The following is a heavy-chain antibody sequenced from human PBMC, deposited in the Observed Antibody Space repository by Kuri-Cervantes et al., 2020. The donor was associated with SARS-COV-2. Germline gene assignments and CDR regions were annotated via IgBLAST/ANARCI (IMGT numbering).Heavy chain of an antibody. CDR3: ARGLGDDSRGYFYGMDV. D-gene: IGHD3-22*01. CDR1: GYTFTGYY. CDR2: IVVGSGNT. Sequence: SVKVSCKASGYTFTGYYMHWVRQARGQRLEWIGWIVVGSGNTNYAQKFQERVTITRDMSTSTAYMELSSLRSDDTAVYYCARGLGDDSRGYFYGMDVWGQGTTVTVSS. V-gene: IGHV1-58*02. J-gene: IGHJ6*02.